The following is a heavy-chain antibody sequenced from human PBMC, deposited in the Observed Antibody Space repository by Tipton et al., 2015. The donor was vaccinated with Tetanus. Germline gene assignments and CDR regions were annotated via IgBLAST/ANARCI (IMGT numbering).Heavy chain of an antibody. Sequence: QLVQSGAEMKKPGSSVKVSCKASGGTFTNYGISWARQAPGQGLEWVGGIPPIFGTTNSAPKFQGRITITADESTNTAYMELSSLRSEDTAVYYCARAPNRISRDYDYWGQGTQITVST. CDR2: IPPIFGTT. D-gene: IGHD1-14*01. CDR3: ARAPNRISRDYDY. J-gene: IGHJ4*02. V-gene: IGHV1-69*01. CDR1: GGTFTNYG.